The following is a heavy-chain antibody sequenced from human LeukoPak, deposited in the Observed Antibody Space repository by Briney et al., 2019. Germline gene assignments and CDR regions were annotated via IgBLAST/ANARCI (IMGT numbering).Heavy chain of an antibody. D-gene: IGHD3-22*01. Sequence: PSETLSLTCTVSGGSISTSPYYWAWVRQPPGKGLEWIGSIYYSGSTYYNPSLKSRVTISVDTSKNQFSLKLTSVTAADTAVYYCARVGGWLSPFGPWGQGTLVTVSS. CDR2: IYYSGST. CDR1: GGSISTSPYY. J-gene: IGHJ5*02. V-gene: IGHV4-39*07. CDR3: ARVGGWLSPFGP.